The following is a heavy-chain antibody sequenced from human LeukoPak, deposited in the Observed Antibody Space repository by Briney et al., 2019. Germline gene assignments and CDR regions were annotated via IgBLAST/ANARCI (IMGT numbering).Heavy chain of an antibody. CDR3: ARHFGYCSGGSCYSSTPFDY. V-gene: IGHV4-39*01. Sequence: SETLSLTCAVYGGSLSDYYWSWIRQPPGKGLEWIGSIYYSGSTYYNPSLKSRVTISVDTSKNQFSLKLSSVTAADTAVYYCARHFGYCSGGSCYSSTPFDYWGQGTLVTVSS. J-gene: IGHJ4*02. CDR1: GGSLSDYY. D-gene: IGHD2-15*01. CDR2: IYYSGST.